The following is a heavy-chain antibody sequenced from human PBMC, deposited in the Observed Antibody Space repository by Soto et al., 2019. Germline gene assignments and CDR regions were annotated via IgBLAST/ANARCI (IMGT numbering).Heavy chain of an antibody. D-gene: IGHD1-20*01. CDR3: AYNRCGPLIY. CDR1: GFSLSTSGVA. V-gene: IGHV2-5*01. CDR2: IRWNDDK. J-gene: IGHJ4*02. Sequence: QITLKESGPTLVKPTQALTLTGTFSGFSLSTSGVAVGWIRQPPGKHLEWLARIRWNDDKYYRPSLESRRTISKATSKIQVVLTMTNIDPVDTARYYCAYNRCGPLIYWGQGTLVNVSS.